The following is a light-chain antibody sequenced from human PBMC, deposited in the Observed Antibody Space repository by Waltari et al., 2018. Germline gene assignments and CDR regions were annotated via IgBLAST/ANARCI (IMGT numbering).Light chain of an antibody. CDR2: DNN. CDR3: GTWDTSLNAGRV. CDR1: SSNIGNNY. Sequence: QSVLTQPPSVSAAPGQKVTISCSGSSSNIGNNYVSWYQQLPGTAPKLLIYDNNKRPSAIPDRFSGSKSGTSATLGITGLQTGDEADYDCGTWDTSLNAGRVFGGGTKLTVL. J-gene: IGLJ3*02. V-gene: IGLV1-51*01.